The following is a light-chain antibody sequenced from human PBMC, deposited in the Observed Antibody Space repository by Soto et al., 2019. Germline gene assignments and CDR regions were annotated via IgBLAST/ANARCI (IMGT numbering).Light chain of an antibody. CDR2: GAS. CDR1: QSIGAT. CDR3: QQHRTWPLT. Sequence: EVVLTQSPATLSVSAGESVTLSCRASQSIGATLAWYQHKPGQAPRLLIYGASNRATGIPARFSGSGSGTEFTLSISSLQSEDFAIYYCQQHRTWPLTFGGGTKVDIK. J-gene: IGKJ4*01. V-gene: IGKV3-11*01.